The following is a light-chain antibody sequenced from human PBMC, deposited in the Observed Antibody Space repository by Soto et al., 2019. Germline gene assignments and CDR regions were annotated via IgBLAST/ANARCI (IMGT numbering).Light chain of an antibody. CDR1: QSISSY. CDR3: QQSYSTQHT. Sequence: DIQMTQSPSSLSASVGDRVTINCRASQSISSYLNWYQQKPGKAPKLLIYAASSLQSGVPSRFSGSGSGTDFTLTISSLQPEDFATYYCQQSYSTQHTFGGGTKVDI. CDR2: AAS. V-gene: IGKV1-39*01. J-gene: IGKJ4*01.